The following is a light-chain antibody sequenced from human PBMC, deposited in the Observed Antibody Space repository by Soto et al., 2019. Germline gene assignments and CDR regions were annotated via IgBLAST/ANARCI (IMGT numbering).Light chain of an antibody. CDR3: CSFSGSYTYV. CDR2: DVN. J-gene: IGLJ1*01. Sequence: QSVLTQPRSVSGSPGQSVSISCSGTSGDVGAYDYVSWYQQHPGKAPKLMIYDVNKRPSGVPDRFSGSKSGNTASLTISGLQADDEADYYCCSFSGSYTYVFGSGTKLTVL. V-gene: IGLV2-11*01. CDR1: SGDVGAYDY.